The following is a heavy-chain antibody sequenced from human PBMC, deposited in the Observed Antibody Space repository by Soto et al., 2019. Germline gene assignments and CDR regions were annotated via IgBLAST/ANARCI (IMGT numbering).Heavy chain of an antibody. V-gene: IGHV3-15*07. J-gene: IGHJ3*02. Sequence: GGSLSLSCAASGFTFSNAWMNWVRQAPGKGLEWVGRIKSKTDGGTTDYAAPVKGRFTISRDDSKNTLYLQMNSLKTEDTAVYYCTTDLLELVYYYDSSPERGAFDIWGQGTMVTVSS. CDR1: GFTFSNAW. CDR2: IKSKTDGGTT. D-gene: IGHD3-22*01. CDR3: TTDLLELVYYYDSSPERGAFDI.